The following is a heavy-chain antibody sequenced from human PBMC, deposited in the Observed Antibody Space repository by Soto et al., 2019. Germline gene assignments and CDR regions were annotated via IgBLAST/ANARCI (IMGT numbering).Heavy chain of an antibody. V-gene: IGHV4-30-4*01. Sequence: SETLSLTCTVSGGSISSGGSYWSWLRQPPGKGLVWIGYINYSGNTYSTPSLKSPVTLSVDTSKYQFSLSLSSATAADTAVYSCVRYWSTTRCPFYYWGQGTLVTVSS. D-gene: IGHD2-2*01. CDR2: INYSGNT. CDR1: GGSISSGGSY. CDR3: VRYWSTTRCPFYY. J-gene: IGHJ4*02.